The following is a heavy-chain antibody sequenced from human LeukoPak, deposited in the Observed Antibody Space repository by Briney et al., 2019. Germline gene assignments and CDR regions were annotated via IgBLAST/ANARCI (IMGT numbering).Heavy chain of an antibody. V-gene: IGHV3-7*01. CDR2: IKEDGSEK. D-gene: IGHD3-10*01. J-gene: IGHJ4*02. CDR1: GFTFSSYW. CDR3: ARYGSGSYYNDY. Sequence: PGGSLRLSCAASGFTFSSYWMTWVRQAPGKGLEWVANIKEDGSEKSYVDSVKGRFTISRDNAKNSLYLQMNSLRAEDTAVYYCARYGSGSYYNDYWGQGTLVTVSS.